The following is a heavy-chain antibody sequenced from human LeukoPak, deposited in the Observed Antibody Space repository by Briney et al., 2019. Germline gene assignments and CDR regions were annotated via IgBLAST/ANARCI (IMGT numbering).Heavy chain of an antibody. CDR2: MSPNSGNT. CDR3: ARAPGDCSGGSCYSYY. J-gene: IGHJ4*02. Sequence: ASVKVSCKASGYTFTSYDINWVRQATGQGLEWMGWMSPNSGNTGYAQKFQGRVTMTRNTSISTAYMELSSLRSEDTAVYYCARAPGDCSGGSCYSYYWGQGTLVTVSS. CDR1: GYTFTSYD. V-gene: IGHV1-8*01. D-gene: IGHD2-15*01.